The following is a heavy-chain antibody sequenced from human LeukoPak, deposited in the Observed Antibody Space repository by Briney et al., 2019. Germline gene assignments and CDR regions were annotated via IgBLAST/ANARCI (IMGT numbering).Heavy chain of an antibody. CDR3: ARSPSGGWYNWFDP. Sequence: SETLSLTCTVSGGSISSYYWSWIRQPPGKGLEWIGYVFYSGSTNYSPSLKSRVTISVGTSKNQFSLKVNSVTAADTAVYYCARSPSGGWYNWFDPWGQGTLVAVSS. CDR2: VFYSGST. D-gene: IGHD6-19*01. CDR1: GGSISSYY. V-gene: IGHV4-59*08. J-gene: IGHJ5*02.